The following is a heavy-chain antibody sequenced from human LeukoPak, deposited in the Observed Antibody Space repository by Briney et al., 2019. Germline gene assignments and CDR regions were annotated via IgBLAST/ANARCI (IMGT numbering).Heavy chain of an antibody. CDR3: ASSITMIVVVNFDY. J-gene: IGHJ4*02. D-gene: IGHD3-22*01. CDR1: GFTFSSYA. CDR2: ISGSGGST. V-gene: IGHV3-23*01. Sequence: PGGSLRLSCAASGFTFSSYAMSWVRQAPGKGLEWVSAISGSGGSTYYADSVKGRFTISRDNSTNTLYLQMNSRRAEDTAVYYCASSITMIVVVNFDYWGQGTLVTVSS.